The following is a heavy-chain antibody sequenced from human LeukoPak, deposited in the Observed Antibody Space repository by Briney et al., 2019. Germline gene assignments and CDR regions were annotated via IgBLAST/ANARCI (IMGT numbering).Heavy chain of an antibody. CDR1: GGSISSYY. D-gene: IGHD2-21*01. CDR3: ARLFSKIADN. Sequence: SETLSLTCTVSGGSISSYYWSWIRQPPGKGLEWIGYIYYSGSTNYNPSLKSRVTLSVDTSKNQFSLRLSSVTAADTAVYYCARLFSKIADNWGPGTLVTVSS. V-gene: IGHV4-59*01. J-gene: IGHJ4*02. CDR2: IYYSGST.